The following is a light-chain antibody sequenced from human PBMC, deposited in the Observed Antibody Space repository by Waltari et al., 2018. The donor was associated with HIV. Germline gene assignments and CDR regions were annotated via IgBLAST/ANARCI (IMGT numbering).Light chain of an antibody. CDR3: QSHDSSLSGYV. V-gene: IGLV1-40*01. CDR1: TSTIGAGYH. CDR2: GNS. J-gene: IGLJ1*01. Sequence: QSVLTQPPSVTGAPGPTVPRSCTGSTSTIGAGYHVHCYQQLPGTAPKLLIYGNSNRPSGVPDRFSGSKSGTSASLAITGLQAEDEADYYCQSHDSSLSGYVFGTGTKVTVL.